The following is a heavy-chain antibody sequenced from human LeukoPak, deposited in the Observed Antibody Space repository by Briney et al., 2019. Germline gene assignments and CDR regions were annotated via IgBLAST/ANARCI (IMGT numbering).Heavy chain of an antibody. V-gene: IGHV3-23*01. CDR3: ARFSGSYLDY. CDR2: ITASGDST. D-gene: IGHD1-26*01. J-gene: IGHJ4*02. CDR1: GFTFSNYV. Sequence: GGSLRLSCAASGFTFSNYVMIWVRQAPGKGLEWVSGITASGDSTYYGDSVKGRFTMSRDNSKNTVYLQMNSLRVDDTAVYYCARFSGSYLDYWGQGTLVTVSS.